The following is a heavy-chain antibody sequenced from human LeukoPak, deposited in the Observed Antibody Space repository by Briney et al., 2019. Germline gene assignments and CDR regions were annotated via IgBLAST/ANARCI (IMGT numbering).Heavy chain of an antibody. D-gene: IGHD3-10*01. CDR2: IKPDGSET. CDR1: VCMFKTYW. J-gene: IGHJ4*02. Sequence: GGSQSLSCAPCVCMFKTYWMTGVRQASAGGLEFVANIKPDGSETYYVDPLRGRFTISRDNAKNLLYLQMDSLRGEGTVVYYCGRFGYEVGVDLWGQGTLVTVSS. V-gene: IGHV3-7*01. CDR3: GRFGYEVGVDL.